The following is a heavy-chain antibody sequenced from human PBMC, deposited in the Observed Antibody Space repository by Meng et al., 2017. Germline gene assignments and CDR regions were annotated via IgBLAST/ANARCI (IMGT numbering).Heavy chain of an antibody. J-gene: IGHJ4*02. CDR1: GGSFSGYY. Sequence: QVQLQQWGAGLLKPSETLSLPCAVYGGSFSGYYWSWIRQPPGKGLEWIGEINHSGSTNYNPSLKSRVTISVDTSKNQFFRKLSSVTAADTAVYYCACPAKLGYCSGGSCYSFENWGQGTLVTVSS. CDR3: ACPAKLGYCSGGSCYSFEN. V-gene: IGHV4-34*01. CDR2: INHSGST. D-gene: IGHD2-15*01.